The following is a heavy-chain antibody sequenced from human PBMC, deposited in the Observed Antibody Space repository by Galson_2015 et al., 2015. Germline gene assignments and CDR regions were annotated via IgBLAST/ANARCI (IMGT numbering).Heavy chain of an antibody. V-gene: IGHV3-23*01. CDR2: ISGSGGST. J-gene: IGHJ6*02. CDR3: AKGPGAVETGSYYYYGMDV. CDR1: GFTFSSYA. Sequence: SLRLSCAASGFTFSSYAMSWVRQAPGKGLEWVSAISGSGGSTYYADSVKGRFTISRDNSKNTLYLQMNSLRAEDTAVYYCAKGPGAVETGSYYYYGMDVWGQGTTVTVSS. D-gene: IGHD7-27*01.